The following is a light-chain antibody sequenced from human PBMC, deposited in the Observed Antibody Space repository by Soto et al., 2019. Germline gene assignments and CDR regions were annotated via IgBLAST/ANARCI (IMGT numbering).Light chain of an antibody. CDR3: QSYESSSLSGFV. CDR2: EGS. V-gene: IGLV2-14*02. J-gene: IGLJ1*01. CDR1: SSDVGSYDL. Sequence: QSALTQPASVSGSPGQSITISCTGTSSDVGSYDLVSWYQQHPGKAPKLIIYEGSQRPSGVSNRFSGSKSGNTASLAITGLQADDEADYYCQSYESSSLSGFVFGSGTKVTVL.